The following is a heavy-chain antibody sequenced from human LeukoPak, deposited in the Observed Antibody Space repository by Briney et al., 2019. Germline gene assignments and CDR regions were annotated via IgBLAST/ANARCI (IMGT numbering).Heavy chain of an antibody. CDR3: ARDGGAVAGTRPYFDY. V-gene: IGHV3-30-3*01. J-gene: IGHJ4*02. Sequence: GGSLRPSCAASGFTFSSYAMHWVRQAPGKGLEWVAVISYDGSNKYYADSVKGRFTISRDNSKNTLYLQMNSLRAEDTAVYYCARDGGAVAGTRPYFDYWGQGTLVIVSS. D-gene: IGHD6-19*01. CDR2: ISYDGSNK. CDR1: GFTFSSYA.